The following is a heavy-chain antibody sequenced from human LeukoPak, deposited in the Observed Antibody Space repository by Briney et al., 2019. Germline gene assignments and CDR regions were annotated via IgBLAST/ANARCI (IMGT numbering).Heavy chain of an antibody. J-gene: IGHJ4*02. CDR1: GFTFSDYY. Sequence: GGSLRLSCAASGFTFSDYYMSWIRQAPGKGLEWVSYISSSGSTICYADSVKGRFTISRDNAKNSLYLQMNSLRAEDTAVYYCARYYYGSGSYYGNFDYWGQGTLVTVSS. D-gene: IGHD3-10*01. CDR2: ISSSGSTI. V-gene: IGHV3-11*01. CDR3: ARYYYGSGSYYGNFDY.